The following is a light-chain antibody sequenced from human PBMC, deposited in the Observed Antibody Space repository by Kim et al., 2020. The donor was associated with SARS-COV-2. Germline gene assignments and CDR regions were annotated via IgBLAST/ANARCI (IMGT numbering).Light chain of an antibody. CDR2: GKN. J-gene: IGLJ2*01. CDR3: NSRDSSGNHLV. Sequence: ALGQTVRITCQGDSLRSYYASWYQQKPGQAPVLVIYGKNNRPSGIPDRFCVSSSGNTASLTITGAQAEDEADYYCNSRDSSGNHLVFGGGTQLTVL. V-gene: IGLV3-19*01. CDR1: SLRSYY.